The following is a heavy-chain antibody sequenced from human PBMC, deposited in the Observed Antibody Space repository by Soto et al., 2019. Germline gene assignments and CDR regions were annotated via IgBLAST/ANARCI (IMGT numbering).Heavy chain of an antibody. CDR3: TRGNGQQLGFDY. V-gene: IGHV3-11*05. J-gene: IGHJ4*02. CDR1: GFIFSDYY. CDR2: ISSSSSYT. Sequence: QVQLVESGGGLVKPGGSLRLSCAASGFIFSDYYMSWIRQAPGKGLEWVSYISSSSSYTNYADSVKGRFTISRDNAKNSLYLQMNSLRAEDTAVYYCTRGNGQQLGFDYWGQGTLVTVSS. D-gene: IGHD6-13*01.